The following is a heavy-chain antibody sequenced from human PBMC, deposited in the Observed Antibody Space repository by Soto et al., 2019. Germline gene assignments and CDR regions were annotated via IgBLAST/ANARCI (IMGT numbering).Heavy chain of an antibody. D-gene: IGHD6-13*01. CDR2: INPNSGGT. J-gene: IGHJ3*02. CDR3: ARDRASSSSWANDAFDI. CDR1: GYTFTGYY. V-gene: IGHV1-2*04. Sequence: ASVKVSCKASGYTFTGYYMHWVRQAPGQGFEWMGWINPNSGGTNYAQKFQGWVTMTRDTSISTAYMELSRLRSDDTAVYYCARDRASSSSWANDAFDIWGQGTMVTVSS.